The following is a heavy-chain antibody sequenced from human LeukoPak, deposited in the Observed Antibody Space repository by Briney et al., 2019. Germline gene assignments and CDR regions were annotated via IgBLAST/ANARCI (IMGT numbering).Heavy chain of an antibody. V-gene: IGHV3-7*01. Sequence: GGSLRLPCAASGFTFSSHWMTWVRQAPGKGLEWVANIKYDGSDKYYVDSVKGRFTISRDNAKNSLYLQMNSLRAEDAAVYYCVRWGSGNYYRYFDYWGQGTQVTVSS. CDR3: VRWGSGNYYRYFDY. D-gene: IGHD3-10*01. J-gene: IGHJ4*02. CDR1: GFTFSSHW. CDR2: IKYDGSDK.